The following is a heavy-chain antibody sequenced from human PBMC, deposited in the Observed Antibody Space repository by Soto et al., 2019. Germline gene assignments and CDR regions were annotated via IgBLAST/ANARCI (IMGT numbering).Heavy chain of an antibody. CDR1: GGSFSGYI. CDR3: ARSNGDYGDY. V-gene: IGHV4-59*01. D-gene: IGHD4-17*01. CDR2: IYHSGSA. Sequence: SETLSLTCDVYGGSFSGYIWTWIRQTPGKGLEWIGHIYHSGSANYNPSLKSRVTISVDTSKNQFSLKLSSVTAADTAVYYCARSNGDYGDYRSQGTLVTVSS. J-gene: IGHJ4*02.